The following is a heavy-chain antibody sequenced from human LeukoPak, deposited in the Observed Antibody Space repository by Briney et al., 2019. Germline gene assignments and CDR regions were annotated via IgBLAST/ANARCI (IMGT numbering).Heavy chain of an antibody. Sequence: GGSLRLSCAASGFTFSSYATSWVRQAPGKGLEWVSAISGSGGSTYYADSVKGRFTISRDNSKNTLYLQMNSLRAEDTAVYYCAKDHLQLGGYFDYWGQGTLVTVSS. V-gene: IGHV3-23*01. CDR2: ISGSGGST. D-gene: IGHD5-18*01. J-gene: IGHJ4*02. CDR1: GFTFSSYA. CDR3: AKDHLQLGGYFDY.